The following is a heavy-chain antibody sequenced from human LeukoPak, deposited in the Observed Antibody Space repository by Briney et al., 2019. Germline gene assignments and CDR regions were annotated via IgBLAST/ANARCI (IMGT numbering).Heavy chain of an antibody. V-gene: IGHV3-33*01. Sequence: GGALRLFCAASEFIFSTYGMHWGRQAPGKGLEWVAVIWYHGRNKFYGDSVKGRYDICRDNSKDTLYLEMNSLRAEDTAVYYCARDRSIYRPEYSTAWDSWGRGTRDPVSS. CDR1: EFIFSTYG. CDR3: ARDRSIYRPEYSTAWDS. D-gene: IGHD6-19*01. CDR2: IWYHGRNK. J-gene: IGHJ2*01.